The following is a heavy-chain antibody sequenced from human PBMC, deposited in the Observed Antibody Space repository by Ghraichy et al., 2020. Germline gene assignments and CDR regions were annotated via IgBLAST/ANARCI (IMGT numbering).Heavy chain of an antibody. CDR3: VKVSSYYYYYMDV. D-gene: IGHD3-10*01. CDR1: GFTFSSYT. Sequence: GSLRLSCSASGFTFSSYTMHWVRQAPGKGLEYVSTISSHGGSTYYADSVKGRFTISRDNSKNTLYLQMGSLRAEDTAVYYCVKVSSYYYYYMDVWGKGTTVTVSS. J-gene: IGHJ6*03. CDR2: ISSHGGST. V-gene: IGHV3-64D*06.